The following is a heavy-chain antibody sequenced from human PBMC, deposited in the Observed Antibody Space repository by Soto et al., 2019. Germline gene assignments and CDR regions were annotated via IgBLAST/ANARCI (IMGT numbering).Heavy chain of an antibody. Sequence: QVHLQESGPGLVKPSGTLSLTCAVSGDSISSSHWWTWVRQSPGKGLEYIGEISHSGTANSNPSLKSRLTLSVDKSKNHFSLTLTSVTAADTAVYYCARVVLSITRGAFDAWGQGTPVTVSP. D-gene: IGHD1-20*01. J-gene: IGHJ3*01. CDR2: ISHSGTA. CDR1: GDSISSSHW. CDR3: ARVVLSITRGAFDA. V-gene: IGHV4-4*02.